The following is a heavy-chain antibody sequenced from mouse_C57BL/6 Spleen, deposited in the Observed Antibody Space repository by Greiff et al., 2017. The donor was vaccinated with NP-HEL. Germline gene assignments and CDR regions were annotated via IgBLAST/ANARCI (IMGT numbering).Heavy chain of an antibody. J-gene: IGHJ2*01. Sequence: QVQLQQPGAELVRPGSSVKLSCKASGYTFTSYWMDWVKQRPGQGLEWIGNIYPSDSETHYNQKFKDKATLTVDKSSSTAYMQLSSLTSEDSAVYYCARRILRYPFDYWGQGTTLTVSS. CDR3: ARRILRYPFDY. CDR1: GYTFTSYW. D-gene: IGHD1-1*01. V-gene: IGHV1-61*01. CDR2: IYPSDSET.